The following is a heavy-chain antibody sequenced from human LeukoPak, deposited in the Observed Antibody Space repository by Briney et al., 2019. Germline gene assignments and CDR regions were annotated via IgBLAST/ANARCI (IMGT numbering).Heavy chain of an antibody. V-gene: IGHV1-8*03. CDR1: GYAFTSYD. CDR2: MNPNSGNT. D-gene: IGHD5-18*01. CDR3: ARGYSYGYEADY. J-gene: IGHJ4*02. Sequence: ASVKVSCKASGYAFTSYDNNWVRQATGQGLEWMGWMNPNSGNTGYAQKFQGRVTITRNTSISTAYMELSSLRSEDTAVYYCARGYSYGYEADYWGQGTLVTVSS.